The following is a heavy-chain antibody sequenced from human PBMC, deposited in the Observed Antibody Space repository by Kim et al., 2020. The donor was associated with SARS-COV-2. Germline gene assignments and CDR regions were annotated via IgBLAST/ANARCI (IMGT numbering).Heavy chain of an antibody. Sequence: ASVKVSCKASGYTFTSYYMHWVRQAPGQGLEWMGIINPSGGSTSYAQKFQGRVTMTRDTSTSTVYMELSSLRSEDTAVYYCARDQGGVAARDIYDYWGQGTLVTVSS. J-gene: IGHJ4*02. CDR3: ARDQGGVAARDIYDY. D-gene: IGHD6-6*01. CDR1: GYTFTSYY. V-gene: IGHV1-46*01. CDR2: INPSGGST.